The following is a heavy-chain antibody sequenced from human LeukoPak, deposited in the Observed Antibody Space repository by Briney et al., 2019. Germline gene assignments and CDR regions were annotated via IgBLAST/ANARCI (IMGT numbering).Heavy chain of an antibody. Sequence: PSETLSLTCTVSGGSISSYYWSWIRQPPGKGLEWIGYIYYSGSTNYNPSLKSRVTISVDTPKNQFSLKLSSVTAADTAVYYCARVRNDHDAFDIWGQGTMVTVSS. CDR2: IYYSGST. CDR1: GGSISSYY. CDR3: ARVRNDHDAFDI. J-gene: IGHJ3*02. V-gene: IGHV4-59*01. D-gene: IGHD1-1*01.